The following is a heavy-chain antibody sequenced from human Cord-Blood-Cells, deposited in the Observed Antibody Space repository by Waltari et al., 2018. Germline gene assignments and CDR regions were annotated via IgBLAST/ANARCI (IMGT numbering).Heavy chain of an antibody. CDR2: ISHSGST. J-gene: IGHJ1*01. D-gene: IGHD3-10*01. Sequence: QVQLQESGPGLVKPSGTLSLTCAVSGGSISSSNWLSWVRQPPGKGLEWIGEISHSGSTNYNPSLKSPVTISVDKSKNQFSLKLSSVTAADTAVYYCSGTEGLTMVQGVIPVTEYFQHWGQGTLVTVSS. CDR3: SGTEGLTMVQGVIPVTEYFQH. CDR1: GGSISSSNW. V-gene: IGHV4-4*02.